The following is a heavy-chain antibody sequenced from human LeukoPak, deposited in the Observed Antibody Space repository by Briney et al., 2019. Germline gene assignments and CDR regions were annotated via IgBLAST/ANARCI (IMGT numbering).Heavy chain of an antibody. D-gene: IGHD2-8*01. Sequence: SETLSLTCTVSGGSISSYYWSWIRQPPGKGLEWIGYIYYSGSTNYNPSLKSRVTISVDTSKNQFSLKLSSVTAADTAVYYCALLVGARYCTNGVCYRDRWFDPWGQGTLDTVSS. J-gene: IGHJ5*02. CDR3: ALLVGARYCTNGVCYRDRWFDP. V-gene: IGHV4-59*01. CDR1: GGSISSYY. CDR2: IYYSGST.